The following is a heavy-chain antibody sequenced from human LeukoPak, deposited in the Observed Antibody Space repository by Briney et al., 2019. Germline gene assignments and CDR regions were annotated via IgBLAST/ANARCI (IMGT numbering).Heavy chain of an antibody. CDR1: GFTFSSYS. CDR2: ISSSSSTI. J-gene: IGHJ4*02. D-gene: IGHD4-17*01. Sequence: GGSLRLSCAASGFTFSSYSMNWVRQAPGKGLELVSYISSSSSTIYYADSVKGRFTISRDNAKNSLYLQMNSLRDEDTAVYYCARDWDDGDYVTHPTPYYFDYWGQGTLVTVSS. V-gene: IGHV3-48*02. CDR3: ARDWDDGDYVTHPTPYYFDY.